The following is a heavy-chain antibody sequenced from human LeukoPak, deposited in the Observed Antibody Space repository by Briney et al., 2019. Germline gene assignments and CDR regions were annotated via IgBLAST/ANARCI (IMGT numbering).Heavy chain of an antibody. CDR2: INTNTGNP. D-gene: IGHD6-13*01. V-gene: IGHV7-4-1*02. CDR1: GYTFTSYA. J-gene: IGHJ4*02. Sequence: ASVKVSCKASGYTFTSYAMNWVRQAPGQGLEWMGWINTNTGNPTYAQGFTGRFVFSLDTSVSTAYLQISSLKAEDTAVYYCARDLGRGYSSSWPGGYWGQGTLVTVSS. CDR3: ARDLGRGYSSSWPGGY.